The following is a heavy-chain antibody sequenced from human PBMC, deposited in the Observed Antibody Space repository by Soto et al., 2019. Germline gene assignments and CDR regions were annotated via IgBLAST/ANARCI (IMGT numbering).Heavy chain of an antibody. V-gene: IGHV3-30-3*01. CDR3: ARGIAAAGHYYYYYGMDV. D-gene: IGHD6-13*01. Sequence: QVQLVESGGGVVQPGRSLRLSCAASGFTFSSYAMHWVRQAPGKGLEWVAVISYDGSNKYYADSVKGRFTISRDNSKNTLYLQMNSLRAEDTAVSYCARGIAAAGHYYYYYGMDVWGQGTTVTVSS. CDR1: GFTFSSYA. CDR2: ISYDGSNK. J-gene: IGHJ6*02.